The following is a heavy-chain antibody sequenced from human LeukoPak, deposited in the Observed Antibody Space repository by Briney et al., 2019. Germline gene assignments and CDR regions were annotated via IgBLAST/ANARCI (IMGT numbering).Heavy chain of an antibody. CDR3: AKDEDGSSWFSGAFDL. CDR2: ISGSGGSR. J-gene: IGHJ3*01. Sequence: GGSLRLSCAASGFTFSSYAMTWVRQAPGKGLERVSSISGSGGSRYYADSVKGRFTISRDNSKNTLYLQMNSLRVEDTAVYYCAKDEDGSSWFSGAFDLWGQGTMVTVSS. CDR1: GFTFSSYA. D-gene: IGHD6-13*01. V-gene: IGHV3-23*01.